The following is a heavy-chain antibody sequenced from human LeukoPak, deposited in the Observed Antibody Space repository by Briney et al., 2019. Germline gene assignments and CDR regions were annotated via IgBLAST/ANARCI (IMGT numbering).Heavy chain of an antibody. CDR1: SGSISTSNYY. CDR3: ARAPAGYSYTFDY. V-gene: IGHV4-39*07. CDR2: IFYSGST. D-gene: IGHD5-18*01. Sequence: SETLSLTCTVSSGSISTSNYYWGWVRQPPGKALEWIGNIFYSGSTYYSPSLKSRVTMSVDTSKNQFSLKLSSVTAADTAVYYCARAPAGYSYTFDYWGQGTLVTVSS. J-gene: IGHJ4*02.